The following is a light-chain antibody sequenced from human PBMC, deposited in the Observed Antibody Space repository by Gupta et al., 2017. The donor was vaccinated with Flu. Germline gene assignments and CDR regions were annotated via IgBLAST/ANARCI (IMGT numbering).Light chain of an antibody. CDR1: QSISSW. CDR2: KAS. Sequence: DIQMTQSPSTLSASVGDRVTITCRASQSISSWLAWYQQKPGKAPKLLIYKASRVESGVPSRFSGSGSGTEFTLTISSRQPEDFANYYCQQENSSPWTFGQGTKVEIK. V-gene: IGKV1-5*03. CDR3: QQENSSPWT. J-gene: IGKJ1*01.